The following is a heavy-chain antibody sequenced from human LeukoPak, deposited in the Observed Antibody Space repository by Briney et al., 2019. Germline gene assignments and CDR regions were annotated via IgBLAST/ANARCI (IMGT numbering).Heavy chain of an antibody. CDR1: GFTFSSYW. J-gene: IGHJ4*02. Sequence: QAGGSLRLSCAASGFTFSSYWMSWVRQAPGKGLEWVSAISGSGGSTYYADSVKGRFTISRDNSKNTLYLQMNSLRAEDTAVYYCARNPDGYSSVWSRLDYWGQGTLVTVSS. D-gene: IGHD6-19*01. V-gene: IGHV3-23*01. CDR3: ARNPDGYSSVWSRLDY. CDR2: ISGSGGST.